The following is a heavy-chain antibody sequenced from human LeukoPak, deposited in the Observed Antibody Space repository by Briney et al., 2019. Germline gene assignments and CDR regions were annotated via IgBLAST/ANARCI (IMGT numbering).Heavy chain of an antibody. CDR1: GFSLSTSGVG. J-gene: IGHJ4*02. CDR3: AHRLSAAAGTPLFDY. D-gene: IGHD6-13*01. Sequence: SGPTLVNPTQTLTLTCTFSGFSLSTSGVGVGWIRQPPGKALEWLALIYWDDDKRYGPSLKSRLTITKDTSKNQVVLTMTNMDPVDTATYYCAHRLSAAAGTPLFDYWGQGTLVTVSS. CDR2: IYWDDDK. V-gene: IGHV2-5*05.